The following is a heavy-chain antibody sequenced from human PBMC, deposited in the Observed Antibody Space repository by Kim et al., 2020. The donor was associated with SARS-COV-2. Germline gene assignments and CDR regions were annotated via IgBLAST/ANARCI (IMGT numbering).Heavy chain of an antibody. V-gene: IGHV1-69*01. Sequence: YAQKVQGRVTITADESTSTAYMELSSLRSEDTAVYYCARDGGEQQLPGDYWGQGTLVTVSS. D-gene: IGHD6-13*01. J-gene: IGHJ4*02. CDR3: ARDGGEQQLPGDY.